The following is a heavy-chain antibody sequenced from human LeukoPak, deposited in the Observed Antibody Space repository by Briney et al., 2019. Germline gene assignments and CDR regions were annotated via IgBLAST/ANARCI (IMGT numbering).Heavy chain of an antibody. CDR3: ARDPHIVVVPAAISGYFDY. D-gene: IGHD2-2*02. CDR1: GFTFSSYA. J-gene: IGHJ4*02. Sequence: GGSLRLSCAASGFTFSSYAMHWVRQAPGKGLEWVAVISYDGSNKYYADSVKGRFTISRDNSKNTLYLQMNSLRAEDTAVYYCARDPHIVVVPAAISGYFDYWGQGTLVTVSS. CDR2: ISYDGSNK. V-gene: IGHV3-30-3*01.